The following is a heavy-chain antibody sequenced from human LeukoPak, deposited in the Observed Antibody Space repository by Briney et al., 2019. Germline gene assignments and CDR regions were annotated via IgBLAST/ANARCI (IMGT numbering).Heavy chain of an antibody. CDR2: ITVSSSYI. CDR3: ARNRRPYGDYEY. J-gene: IGHJ4*02. Sequence: GGSLRLSCAASGFNFNDYSMNWVRQAPGKGLEWVSSITVSSSYIYYADSVKGRFTISRDSAKNSVYLQMNGLRAEDTAVYYCARNRRPYGDYEYWGQGTLVTVSS. CDR1: GFNFNDYS. D-gene: IGHD4-17*01. V-gene: IGHV3-21*01.